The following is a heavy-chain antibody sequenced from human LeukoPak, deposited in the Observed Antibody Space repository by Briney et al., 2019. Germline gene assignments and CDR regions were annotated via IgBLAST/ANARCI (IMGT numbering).Heavy chain of an antibody. Sequence: ASVKVSCMASGYTFTSYGISWVRQAPGQGLGWMGWISAYNGNTNYAQKLQGRVTMTTDTSTSTAYMELRSLRSDDTAVYYCARHPAGLNAFDIWGQGTMVTVSS. CDR1: GYTFTSYG. CDR3: ARHPAGLNAFDI. CDR2: ISAYNGNT. D-gene: IGHD2-8*01. J-gene: IGHJ3*02. V-gene: IGHV1-18*01.